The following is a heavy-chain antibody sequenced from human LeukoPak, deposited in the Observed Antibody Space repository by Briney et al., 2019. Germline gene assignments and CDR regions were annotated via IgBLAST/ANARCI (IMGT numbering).Heavy chain of an antibody. CDR1: GFTFGDYA. Sequence: GSLRLSCTASGFTFGDYAMSWVRQAPGKGLEWVGFIRSKAYGGTTEYAASVKGRFTISRDDSKSVAYLQMNSLKTEDTAVYYCTRSAGYSSGWYHDYWGQGTLVTVSS. CDR2: IRSKAYGGTT. D-gene: IGHD6-19*01. V-gene: IGHV3-49*04. J-gene: IGHJ4*02. CDR3: TRSAGYSSGWYHDY.